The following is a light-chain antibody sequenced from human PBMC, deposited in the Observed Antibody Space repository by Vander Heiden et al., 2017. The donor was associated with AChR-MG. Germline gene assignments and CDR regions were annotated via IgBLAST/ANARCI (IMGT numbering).Light chain of an antibody. V-gene: IGKV3-20*01. CDR2: GVS. J-gene: IGKJ1*01. CDR1: QSVSSS. Sequence: EIVLTQSPGTLSLSPGERATLSCRASQSVSSSLAWYHQKPGQAPRLILYGVSSRATGITDRFSGSGSGTHFSLIISRPEPEDSALYYCQQYDTSPWTFGQGTKVEVK. CDR3: QQYDTSPWT.